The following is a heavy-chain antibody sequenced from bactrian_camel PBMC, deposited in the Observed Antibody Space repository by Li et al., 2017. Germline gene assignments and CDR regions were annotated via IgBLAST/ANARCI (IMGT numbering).Heavy chain of an antibody. J-gene: IGHJ4*01. Sequence: HVQLVESGGDLVQPGGSLRLSCKYSGYRYSRLCVAWFRQAPGKVREGVAAIASDGSTSYADSVKGRFTISKDNAKNTLYLQMDSLQTEDTAVYYCAKGMAGTFREKGQGTQVTVS. CDR1: GYRYSRLC. CDR2: IASDGST. V-gene: IGHV3S53*01. D-gene: IGHD6*01.